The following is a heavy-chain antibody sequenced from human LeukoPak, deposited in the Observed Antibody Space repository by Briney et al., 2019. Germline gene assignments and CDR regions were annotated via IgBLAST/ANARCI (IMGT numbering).Heavy chain of an antibody. V-gene: IGHV3-23*01. D-gene: IGHD3-22*01. CDR2: ISGSGGST. J-gene: IGHJ4*02. CDR1: GFTFSSYA. Sequence: GGSLRLSRAASGFTFSSYAMSWVRQAPGKGLEWVSAISGSGGSTYYADSVKGRFTISRDNSKNTLYLQMNSLRAEDTAVYYCAKGAYDSSGYYYNYYFDYWGQGTLVTVSS. CDR3: AKGAYDSSGYYYNYYFDY.